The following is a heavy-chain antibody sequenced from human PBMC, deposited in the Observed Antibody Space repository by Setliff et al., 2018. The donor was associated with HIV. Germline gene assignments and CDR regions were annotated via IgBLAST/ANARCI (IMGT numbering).Heavy chain of an antibody. CDR1: GGSFSDYY. Sequence: TLSLTCAVDGGSFSDYYWSWIRQPPGKGLEWIGNIYYSGSTYYNPSLKSRVTRSGDTSKNRFSLRLTSVTAADTAVYYSARTKADGYNGVFDTWGQGTLVTVSS. CDR2: IYYSGST. CDR3: ARTKADGYNGVFDT. J-gene: IGHJ4*02. V-gene: IGHV4-30-4*08. D-gene: IGHD5-12*01.